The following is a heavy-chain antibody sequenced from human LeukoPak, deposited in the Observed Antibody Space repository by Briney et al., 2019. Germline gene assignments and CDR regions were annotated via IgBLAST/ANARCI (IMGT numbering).Heavy chain of an antibody. CDR1: GYSFTSYW. CDR2: IYPGDSDT. CDR3: ARSIVVDYYNMDV. D-gene: IGHD2-2*01. Sequence: GESLKISYKGSGYSFTSYWIAWVRPMPGKGLEWVGIIYPGDSDTRYSPSFQGQVTMSADKSTSTAYLQWSSLRASDTAMYYCARSIVVDYYNMDVWGKGTTVTVSS. J-gene: IGHJ6*04. V-gene: IGHV5-51*01.